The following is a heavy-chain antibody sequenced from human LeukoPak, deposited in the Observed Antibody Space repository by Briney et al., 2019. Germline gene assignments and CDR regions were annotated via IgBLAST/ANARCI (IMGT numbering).Heavy chain of an antibody. CDR1: GFTFSSYW. V-gene: IGHV3-7*01. CDR3: ARVRARNYDLLTGYYYYFDY. CDR2: IKQEGIKK. Sequence: GGSLRLSCAASGFTFSSYWMTWVRQAPGKGLEWVANIKQEGIKKDYVDSVKGRFTISRDNAKNSLYLQMNSLTAEDTAVYYCARVRARNYDLLTGYYYYFDYWGQGSLVTVSS. D-gene: IGHD3-9*01. J-gene: IGHJ4*02.